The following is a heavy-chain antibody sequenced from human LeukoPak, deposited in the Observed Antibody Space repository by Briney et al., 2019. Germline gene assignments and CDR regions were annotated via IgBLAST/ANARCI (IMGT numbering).Heavy chain of an antibody. V-gene: IGHV3-23*01. D-gene: IGHD3-10*01. CDR1: GFTFSSYD. CDR3: AKDPSDLGGSGSNNYFDC. J-gene: IGHJ4*02. Sequence: GGSLRLSCAASGFTFSSYDMSWVRQAPGKGLEWVSGITYSSGYTYYVDSVKGRFTISRDNSRDTLYLQMNSLRAEDTAVYYCAKDPSDLGGSGSNNYFDCWGQGTLVTVSS. CDR2: ITYSSGYT.